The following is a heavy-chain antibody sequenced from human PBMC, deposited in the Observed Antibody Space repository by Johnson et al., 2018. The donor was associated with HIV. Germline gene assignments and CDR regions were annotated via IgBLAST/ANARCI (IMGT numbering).Heavy chain of an antibody. CDR1: GFTVSSNY. J-gene: IGHJ3*02. Sequence: VQLVESGGGLVQPGGSLRLSCAASGFTVSSNYMTWVRQAPGKGLEWVSVIYSGGSTYYADSVKGRFTISRDNSKNSLSLQMNSLRAEDTAVYYCVRDAFDYRDASGRFGGAGFDIWGQGTMVTVFS. D-gene: IGHD3-16*01. CDR2: IYSGGST. V-gene: IGHV3-66*01. CDR3: VRDAFDYRDASGRFGGAGFDI.